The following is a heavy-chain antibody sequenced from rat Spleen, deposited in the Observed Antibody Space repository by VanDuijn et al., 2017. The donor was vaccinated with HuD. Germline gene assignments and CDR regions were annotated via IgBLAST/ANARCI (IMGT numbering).Heavy chain of an antibody. CDR2: ITNTGGST. CDR3: ARHGDYYGIYPFDY. D-gene: IGHD1-8*01. CDR1: GFTFSDYY. Sequence: EVQLVESGGGLVQPGRSLKLSCAASGFTFSDYYMAWVRQAPKKGLEWVASITNTGGSTYYPDSVKGRFTISRDNTKSTLYLQMDSLRSEDTATYYCARHGDYYGIYPFDYWGHGVMVTVSS. J-gene: IGHJ2*01. V-gene: IGHV5-25*01.